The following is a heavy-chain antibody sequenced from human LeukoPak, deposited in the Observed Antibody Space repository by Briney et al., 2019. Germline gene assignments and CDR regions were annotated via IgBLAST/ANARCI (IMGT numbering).Heavy chain of an antibody. CDR2: IYYSGST. J-gene: IGHJ3*02. Sequence: PSETLSLTCTVSGGSISSYYWSWIRQPPGKGLEWLGYIYYSGSTNYNPSLKSRVTTSVDTSKNQFSLKLSSVTAADTAVYYCARENLSGGSGRRDAFDIWGQGTMVTVSS. D-gene: IGHD3-10*01. CDR3: ARENLSGGSGRRDAFDI. V-gene: IGHV4-59*01. CDR1: GGSISSYY.